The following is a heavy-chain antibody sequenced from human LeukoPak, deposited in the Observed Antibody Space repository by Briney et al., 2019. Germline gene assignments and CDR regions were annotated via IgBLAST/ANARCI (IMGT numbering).Heavy chain of an antibody. V-gene: IGHV3-49*03. D-gene: IGHD6-19*01. CDR2: IRSKAYGGTT. J-gene: IGHJ4*02. CDR1: GFTFGDYA. CDR3: TRWNIAVAGTAYYFDY. Sequence: GRSLRLSCTASGFTFGDYAMSWFRQAPGKGLEWVGFIRSKAYGGTTEYAASVKGRFTISRDDSKSIAYLQMNSLKTEDTAVYYCTRWNIAVAGTAYYFDYWGQGTLVTVSS.